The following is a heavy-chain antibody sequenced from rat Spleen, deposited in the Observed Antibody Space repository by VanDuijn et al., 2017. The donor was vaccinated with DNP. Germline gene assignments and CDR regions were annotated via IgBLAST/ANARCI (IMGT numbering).Heavy chain of an antibody. J-gene: IGHJ1*01. V-gene: IGHV5S13*01. D-gene: IGHD1-10*01. CDR1: XFTXXXYG. CDR2: ISTSGGNT. Sequence: EVQLVESGGGLVQPGRSXXLSCAAXXFTXXXYGXXXVRXXPTXXXEWXXXISTSGGNTYYRDSVKSRFTISRDNAKNTQYLQMDSLRSEDTATYYCATLPLYNNYWYFDFWGPGTMVTVSS. CDR3: ATLPLYNNYWYFDF.